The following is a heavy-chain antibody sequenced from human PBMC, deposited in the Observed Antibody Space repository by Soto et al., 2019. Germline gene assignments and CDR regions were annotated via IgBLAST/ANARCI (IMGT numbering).Heavy chain of an antibody. CDR2: IYYSGST. CDR1: GGSISSSSYY. Sequence: SETLSLTCTVSGGSISSSSYYWGWIRQPPGKGLEWIESIYYSGSTYYNPSLKSRVTISVDTSKNQFSLKLSSVTAADTAVYYCARDKITGLFDYWGQGTLVTVSS. D-gene: IGHD2-8*02. V-gene: IGHV4-39*02. J-gene: IGHJ4*02. CDR3: ARDKITGLFDY.